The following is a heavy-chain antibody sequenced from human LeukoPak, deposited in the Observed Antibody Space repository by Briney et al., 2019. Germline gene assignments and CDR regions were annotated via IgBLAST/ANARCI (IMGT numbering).Heavy chain of an antibody. CDR1: GFTFSSYG. D-gene: IGHD6-13*01. CDR2: IYSGGSA. CDR3: ARELGIAASYFDY. J-gene: IGHJ4*02. V-gene: IGHV3-66*01. Sequence: GRSLRLSCAASGFTFSSYGMHWVRQAPGKGLEWVSIIYSGGSAYYAESVKGGFTISRDNSKNTLYLHMNNLRAEDTAVYFCARELGIAASYFDYWGQGTLVTVSS.